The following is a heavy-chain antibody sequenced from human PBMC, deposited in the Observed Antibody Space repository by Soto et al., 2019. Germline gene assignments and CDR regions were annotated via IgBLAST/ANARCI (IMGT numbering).Heavy chain of an antibody. D-gene: IGHD2-2*01. CDR2: IRLDGSEK. Sequence: PGGSLRLSCVGSGFTFSSNWMTWVRQAPGKGLEWVGNIRLDGSEKNYVDSVKGRFTISRDNAKNSLYLQMNSLRAEDTAVYYCAREIVVARGASYFDYWGPGTLVTVSS. CDR3: AREIVVARGASYFDY. V-gene: IGHV3-7*04. CDR1: GFTFSSNW. J-gene: IGHJ4*02.